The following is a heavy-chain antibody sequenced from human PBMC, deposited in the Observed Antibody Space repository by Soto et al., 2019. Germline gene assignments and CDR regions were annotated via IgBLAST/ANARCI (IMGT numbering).Heavy chain of an antibody. CDR1: GGSISSGDFY. Sequence: QVQLRESGPGLVKPSQTLSLTCSVSGGSISSGDFYWSWIHQPPGKGLEWIGYIYYSGSTYYNPSLRSRVAISLDTSNNQFSLKLSSVTAADTAVYYCARVGAIVGANSGDYWGQGTLVTVSS. V-gene: IGHV4-30-4*01. D-gene: IGHD1-26*01. CDR2: IYYSGST. J-gene: IGHJ4*02. CDR3: ARVGAIVGANSGDY.